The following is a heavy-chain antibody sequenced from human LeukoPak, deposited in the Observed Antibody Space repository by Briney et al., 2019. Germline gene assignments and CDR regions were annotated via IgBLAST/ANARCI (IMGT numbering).Heavy chain of an antibody. J-gene: IGHJ2*01. CDR3: ARSDYDTSKFDL. V-gene: IGHV4-59*01. D-gene: IGHD3-22*01. Sequence: PSETLSLTCTVSGGSISRYYWSWIRRPPGKGLEWIGYIYYSGSTNYNPSLKSRVTISVDTSKNQFSLKLSSVTAADTAVYYCARSDYDTSKFDLWGRGTLVTVSS. CDR1: GGSISRYY. CDR2: IYYSGST.